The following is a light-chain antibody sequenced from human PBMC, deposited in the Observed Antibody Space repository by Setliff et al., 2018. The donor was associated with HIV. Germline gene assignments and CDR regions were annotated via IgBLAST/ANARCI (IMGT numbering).Light chain of an antibody. CDR2: DVS. J-gene: IGLJ2*01. CDR3: SSYTGSSTL. CDR1: SSDVGGYNY. Sequence: QSVLTQPASVSGSPGQSITISCTGTSSDVGGYNYVSWYQQHPGKAPKLMIHDVSNRPSGVSNRFSGSKSGNTASLTISGLQAEDEADYYCSSYTGSSTLFGGGTKVTGL. V-gene: IGLV2-14*01.